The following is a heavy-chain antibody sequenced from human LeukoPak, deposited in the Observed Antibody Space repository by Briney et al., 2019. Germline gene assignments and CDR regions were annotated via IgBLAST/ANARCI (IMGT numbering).Heavy chain of an antibody. J-gene: IGHJ3*02. CDR2: INPSSGAA. V-gene: IGHV1-2*02. CDR1: GYTFTGNY. CDR3: ARGKSPAAFDI. Sequence: ASVKVSCKASGYTFTGNYMHWVRQAPGQGLEWMGWINPSSGAANYARRFQGRVTMTRETSISTAYMVLSSLRSDDTAVYYCARGKSPAAFDIWGQGTMVTVSS.